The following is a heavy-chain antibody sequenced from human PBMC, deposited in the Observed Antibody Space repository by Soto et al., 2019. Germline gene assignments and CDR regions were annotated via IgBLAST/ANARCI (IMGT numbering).Heavy chain of an antibody. CDR3: ARDQGVVIIKDH. CDR1: GFTFRNHA. V-gene: IGHV3-33*08. CDR2: IWYDGTSK. J-gene: IGHJ4*02. D-gene: IGHD2-8*01. Sequence: QVQLVESGGGVVQPGRSLRLSCAASGFTFRNHAMHWVRQAPGKGLEWVGLIWYDGTSKYYADSVKGRFTISRDNSKKSLYLEMNSLRVEDTAIYYWARDQGVVIIKDHWGQGTLVTVSS.